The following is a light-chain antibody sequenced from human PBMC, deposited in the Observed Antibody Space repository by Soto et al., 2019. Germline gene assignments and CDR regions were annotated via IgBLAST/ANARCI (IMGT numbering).Light chain of an antibody. CDR2: GAS. V-gene: IGKV3D-20*02. J-gene: IGKJ5*01. CDR3: QQRSNWLIT. Sequence: EIVLTQSPGTLSLSSGERATLSCRASHSVSRTYLAWYQQKPGQAPRLLIFGASDRATGTPDRFSGSGSGTDFTLTISSLEPEDFAVYYCQQRSNWLITFGQGTRLEIK. CDR1: HSVSRTY.